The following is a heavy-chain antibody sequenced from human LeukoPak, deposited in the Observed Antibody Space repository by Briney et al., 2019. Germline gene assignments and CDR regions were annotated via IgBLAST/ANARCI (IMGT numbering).Heavy chain of an antibody. CDR3: AKDYSGQGYSHGILDY. V-gene: IGHV3-30*18. Sequence: GGSLRLSCAASGFTFSSYGMHWVRQAPGKGLEWVAVISYDGSNKYYADSVKGRFTISRDNSKNTLYLQMNSLRAEDTAVYYCAKDYSGQGYSHGILDYWGQGTLVTVSS. CDR1: GFTFSSYG. J-gene: IGHJ4*02. D-gene: IGHD5-18*01. CDR2: ISYDGSNK.